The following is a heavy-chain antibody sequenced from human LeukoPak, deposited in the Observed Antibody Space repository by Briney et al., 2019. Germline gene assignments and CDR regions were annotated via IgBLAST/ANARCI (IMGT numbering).Heavy chain of an antibody. V-gene: IGHV3-43*02. CDR2: ISGDGGSA. J-gene: IGHJ4*02. D-gene: IGHD3-10*01. Sequence: GGSLRLSCVASGFTFHDYAMSWVRQVPGKGLEWVSLISGDGGSASYAGSVKGRFTISRDNSENSLYLQMNSLRTEDTAFYYCAKASSGSSSRPVDYWGQGTLVTVSS. CDR3: AKASSGSSSRPVDY. CDR1: GFTFHDYA.